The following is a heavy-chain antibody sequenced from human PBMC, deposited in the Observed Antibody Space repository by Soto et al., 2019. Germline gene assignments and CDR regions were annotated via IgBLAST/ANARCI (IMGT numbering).Heavy chain of an antibody. J-gene: IGHJ5*02. D-gene: IGHD3-22*01. CDR3: ARDGHDYYDSSGHLNWFDP. Sequence: APAQISCKASEGPSSSHATSWVRQAPGQGLEWMGGIIPIFGTANYAQKFQGRVTITADESTSTAYMELSSLRSEDTAVYYCARDGHDYYDSSGHLNWFDPWGQGTLVTVS. V-gene: IGHV1-69*13. CDR2: IIPIFGTA. CDR1: EGPSSSHA.